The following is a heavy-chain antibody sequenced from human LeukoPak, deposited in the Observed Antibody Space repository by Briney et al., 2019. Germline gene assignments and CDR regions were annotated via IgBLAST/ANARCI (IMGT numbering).Heavy chain of an antibody. Sequence: GGSLRLSCAASGFTVSSNYMSWVRQAPGKGLEWVSVIYSGGSTYYADSVKGRFTISRDNSKNTLYLQMNSLRAEDTAVYYCAKGDVFYYYYGMDVWGQGTTVTVSS. V-gene: IGHV3-53*01. D-gene: IGHD3-10*02. CDR2: IYSGGST. CDR3: AKGDVFYYYYGMDV. CDR1: GFTVSSNY. J-gene: IGHJ6*02.